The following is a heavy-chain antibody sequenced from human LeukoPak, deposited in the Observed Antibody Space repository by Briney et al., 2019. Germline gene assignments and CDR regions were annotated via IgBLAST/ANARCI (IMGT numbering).Heavy chain of an antibody. V-gene: IGHV3-30*02. J-gene: IGHJ4*02. CDR1: GFSFSSYG. Sequence: GGSLRLSCAASGFSFSSYGMHWVRQAPGKGLEWVAFILYDGRNKYYTDSVKGRFTISRDNSKNTLYLQMNSLRAQDTAMYYCARGYSYGYRIDYWGQGTLVTVSS. D-gene: IGHD5-18*01. CDR3: ARGYSYGYRIDY. CDR2: ILYDGRNK.